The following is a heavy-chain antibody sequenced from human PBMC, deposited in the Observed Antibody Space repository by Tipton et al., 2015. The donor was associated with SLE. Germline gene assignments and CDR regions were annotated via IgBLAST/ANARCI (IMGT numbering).Heavy chain of an antibody. V-gene: IGHV4-4*07. CDR2: IYTSGST. D-gene: IGHD3-22*01. CDR1: GGSISSYY. CDR3: ARGFDDSSGNAFDI. Sequence: TLSLTCTVSGGSISSYYWSWIRQPAGKGLEWIGRIYTSGSTNYNPSLKSRVTMSVDTSKNQFSLKLSSVTAADTAVHYCARGFDDSSGNAFDIWGQGTMVTVSS. J-gene: IGHJ3*02.